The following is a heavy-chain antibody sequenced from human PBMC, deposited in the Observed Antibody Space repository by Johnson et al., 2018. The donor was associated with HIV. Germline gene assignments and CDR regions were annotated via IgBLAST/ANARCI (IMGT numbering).Heavy chain of an antibody. CDR2: ISYDGSNK. Sequence: QVQLVESGGGVVQPGRSLRLSCAASGFTFSTYAMHWVRQAPGKGLEWVAVISYDGSNKYYADSVKGRFTISRDNSKNTLYLQMNSLRAEDTAVYYCARDGQLGAFDIWGQGTMVTVSS. CDR3: ARDGQLGAFDI. CDR1: GFTFSTYA. J-gene: IGHJ3*02. D-gene: IGHD1-1*01. V-gene: IGHV3-30*14.